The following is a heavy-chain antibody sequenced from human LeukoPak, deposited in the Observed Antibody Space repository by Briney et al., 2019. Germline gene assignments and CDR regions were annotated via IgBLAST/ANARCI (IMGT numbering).Heavy chain of an antibody. J-gene: IGHJ5*02. V-gene: IGHV4-59*01. CDR2: IYYSGST. CDR3: ARDRGSSWYEGGFDP. D-gene: IGHD6-13*01. Sequence: SETLSLTCTVSGGSISSYYWSWIRQPPGKGLEWIGYIYYSGSTNYNPSLKSRVTISVDTSKNQFSLKLSSVTAADTAVYYCARDRGSSWYEGGFDPWGQGTLVTVSS. CDR1: GGSISSYY.